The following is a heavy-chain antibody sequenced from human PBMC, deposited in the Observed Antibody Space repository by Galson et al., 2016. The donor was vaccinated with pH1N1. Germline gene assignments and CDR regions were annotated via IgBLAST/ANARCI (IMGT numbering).Heavy chain of an antibody. J-gene: IGHJ6*03. V-gene: IGHV1-8*03. D-gene: IGHD2-21*01. CDR3: ASSVPGEYYYNCYYMDV. CDR2: MNPNSGNT. CDR1: GYTFTSYD. Sequence: SVKVSCKASGYTFTSYDINWVRQATGQGLEWMGWMNPNSGNTGYAQKFQGRVTITTDASTTTFYMELSSLRSEDTAVYYCASSVPGEYYYNCYYMDVWGAGTTVIVSS.